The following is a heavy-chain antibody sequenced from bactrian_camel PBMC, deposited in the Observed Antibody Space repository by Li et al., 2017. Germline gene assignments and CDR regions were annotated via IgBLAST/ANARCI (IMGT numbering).Heavy chain of an antibody. J-gene: IGHJ4*01. V-gene: IGHV3S1*01. CDR2: INSAGGST. CDR1: GFTFSNFW. Sequence: HVQLVESGGGLVQPGGSLRLSCAASGFTFSNFWMYWVRQAPGKGLEWVSTINSAGGSTYYADSVKGRFTISRDNAKNTVYLQMNSLKTEDTAVYYCASDNQLKMVGQGTQVTVS.